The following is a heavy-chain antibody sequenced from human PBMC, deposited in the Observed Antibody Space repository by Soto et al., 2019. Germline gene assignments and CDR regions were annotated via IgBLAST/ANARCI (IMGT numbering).Heavy chain of an antibody. CDR1: GFTFSSYW. Sequence: EVQLMESGGGLVQPGGSLRLSCAASGFTFSSYWMHWVRQAPGKGLVWVSRINSDGSSTPYAASVKGRCTTSRDTAKNPLYLPMNSPRAEDTAVYYCVRGEGGWETYWGQGTLVTVSS. D-gene: IGHD6-19*01. V-gene: IGHV3-74*01. CDR3: VRGEGGWETY. CDR2: INSDGSST. J-gene: IGHJ4*02.